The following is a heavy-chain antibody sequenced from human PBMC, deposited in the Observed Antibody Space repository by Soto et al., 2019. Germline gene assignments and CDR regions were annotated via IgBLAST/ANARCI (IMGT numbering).Heavy chain of an antibody. CDR3: ARDRGGHYYYGMDV. V-gene: IGHV1-69*06. D-gene: IGHD2-15*01. CDR1: GGTFTSYA. Sequence: ASVKVSCKASGGTFTSYAFSWVRQAPGQGLEWMGGIIPKFAAATYAQKFQGRVTITADKSTSTAYVELSSLRSEDTAVYYCARDRGGHYYYGMDVWGQGTTVTVSS. CDR2: IIPKFAAA. J-gene: IGHJ6*02.